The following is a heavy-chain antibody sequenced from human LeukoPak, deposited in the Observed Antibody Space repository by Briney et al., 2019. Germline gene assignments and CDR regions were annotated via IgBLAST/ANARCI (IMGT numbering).Heavy chain of an antibody. V-gene: IGHV1-8*01. J-gene: IGHJ5*02. CDR2: MNPNSGNT. Sequence: ASVKVSCKASGYTFTSYDINWVRQATGQGLEWMGWMNPNSGNTGYAQKFQGRVTMTRNTSISTAYMELSSLRSEDTAVYYCAIGIAVVPAARHNWFDPWGQGTLVTVSS. CDR3: AIGIAVVPAARHNWFDP. CDR1: GYTFTSYD. D-gene: IGHD2-2*01.